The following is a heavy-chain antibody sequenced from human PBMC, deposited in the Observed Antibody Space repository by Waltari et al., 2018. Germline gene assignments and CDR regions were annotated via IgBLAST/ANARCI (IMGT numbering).Heavy chain of an antibody. CDR3: ARGGSKMATSH. V-gene: IGHV4-34*01. J-gene: IGHJ4*02. Sequence: QVQLQQWGAGLLKPSETLSLTCAVYGGSFGGYSWSWIRQPPGKGLGWIGEINHRGSTNYNPSLKSRVTISVDTSKNQFSLKLSSVTAADTAVYYCARGGSKMATSHWGQGTLVTVSS. CDR1: GGSFGGYS. CDR2: INHRGST. D-gene: IGHD5-12*01.